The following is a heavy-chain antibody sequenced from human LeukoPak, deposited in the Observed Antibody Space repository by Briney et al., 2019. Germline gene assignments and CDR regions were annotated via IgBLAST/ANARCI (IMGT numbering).Heavy chain of an antibody. CDR2: ISSSSSYI. Sequence: GGSLRLSCAASGFTFSSYSMNWVRQAPGKGLEWVSSISSSSSYIYYADSVKGRFTISRDNAKESLFLQMNSLRPEDTALYYCASLKIRRIGNAFDIWGQGTMVTVSS. J-gene: IGHJ3*02. V-gene: IGHV3-21*01. CDR3: ASLKIRRIGNAFDI. CDR1: GFTFSSYS. D-gene: IGHD1-1*01.